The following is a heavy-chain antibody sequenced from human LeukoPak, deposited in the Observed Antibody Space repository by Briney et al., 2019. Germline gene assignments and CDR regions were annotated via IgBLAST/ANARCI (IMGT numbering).Heavy chain of an antibody. J-gene: IGHJ4*02. CDR1: GFTFTNSW. CDR3: ARDTDGSLDY. D-gene: IGHD1-26*01. V-gene: IGHV3-7*01. CDR2: IKQDGSTK. Sequence: PGGSLRLSCAASGFTFTNSWMAWVRQAPGKGLEWVANIKQDGSTKHYMDSLKGRFTISRDNPKNSVYLQMNSLRADDTANYYCARDTDGSLDYWGQGILATVAS.